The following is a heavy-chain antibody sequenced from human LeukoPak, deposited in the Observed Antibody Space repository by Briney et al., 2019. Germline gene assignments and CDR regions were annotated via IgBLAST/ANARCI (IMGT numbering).Heavy chain of an antibody. CDR1: GGSISSSSYY. J-gene: IGHJ4*02. V-gene: IGHV4-39*01. CDR2: IYYSGST. Sequence: PSETLSLTCTVSGGSISSSSYYWGWIRQPPGKGLEWIGSIYYSGSTYYNPSLKGRVTISVDTSKNQFSLKLSSVTAADTAVYYCARLQGYYGSGSYHFDYWGQGTLVTVSS. CDR3: ARLQGYYGSGSYHFDY. D-gene: IGHD3-10*01.